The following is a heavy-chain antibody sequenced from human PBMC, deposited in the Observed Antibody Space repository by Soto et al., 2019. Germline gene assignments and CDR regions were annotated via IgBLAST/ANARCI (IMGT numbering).Heavy chain of an antibody. CDR1: GFTFSSYS. D-gene: IGHD5-12*01. CDR3: ARGIVATIVDYFDY. J-gene: IGHJ4*02. CDR2: ISSSSSYI. Sequence: GGSLRLSCAASGFTFSSYSMNWVRQAPGKGLEWVSSISSSSSYIYYADSVKGRFTISRDNAKNSLYLQMNSLRAEDTAVYYCARGIVATIVDYFDYWGQGTLVTVSS. V-gene: IGHV3-21*01.